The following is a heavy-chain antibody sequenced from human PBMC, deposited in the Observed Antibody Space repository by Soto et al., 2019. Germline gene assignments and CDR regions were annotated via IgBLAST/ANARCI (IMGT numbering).Heavy chain of an antibody. V-gene: IGHV4-59*01. Sequence: SCKASGYTFTGYYVHWVRQPPGKGLELIGYIYYSGSTRYNPSLKSRVTISVDMSKNQFSLKLSSVIAADTAVYYCARAYGGFDNGLDVWGQGTAVTVSS. CDR1: GYTFTGYY. CDR2: IYYSGST. CDR3: ARAYGGFDNGLDV. J-gene: IGHJ6*02. D-gene: IGHD5-12*01.